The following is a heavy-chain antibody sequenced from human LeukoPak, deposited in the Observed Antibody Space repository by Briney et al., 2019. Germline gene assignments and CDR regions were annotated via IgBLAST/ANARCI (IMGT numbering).Heavy chain of an antibody. Sequence: PGGSLRLSCAASGFRFSRFWMSWVRQAPGKGLEWVANIKQDGGEKHYVDSVKGRFTISRDSAKNSVYLQMNSLRAEDTAVYYCANYYDSSGYYAFDMWGQGTMVTVSS. CDR3: ANYYDSSGYYAFDM. CDR1: GFRFSRFW. J-gene: IGHJ3*02. CDR2: IKQDGGEK. V-gene: IGHV3-7*01. D-gene: IGHD3-22*01.